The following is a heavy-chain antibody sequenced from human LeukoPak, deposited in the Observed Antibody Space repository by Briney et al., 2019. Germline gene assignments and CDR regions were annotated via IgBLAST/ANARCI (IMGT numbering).Heavy chain of an antibody. Sequence: LSGGSLRLSCAASGFTFSSYAMSWVRQAPGKGLEWVSAISGSGGSTYYADSVKGRFTISRDNSKTTLYLQMNSLRAEDTAVYYCAKTLSGSTSSNQRAHYFDYWGQGTLVTVSS. CDR1: GFTFSSYA. CDR2: ISGSGGST. V-gene: IGHV3-23*01. D-gene: IGHD2-2*01. J-gene: IGHJ4*02. CDR3: AKTLSGSTSSNQRAHYFDY.